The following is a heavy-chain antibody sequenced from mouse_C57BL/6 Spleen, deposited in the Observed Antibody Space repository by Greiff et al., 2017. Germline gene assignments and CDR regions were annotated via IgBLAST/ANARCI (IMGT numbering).Heavy chain of an antibody. CDR3: TRDGPYFDY. CDR2: IRNKANNHAT. V-gene: IGHV6-6*01. J-gene: IGHJ2*01. CDR1: GFTFSDAW. Sequence: EVKLMESGGGLVQPGGSMKLSCAASGFTFSDAWMDWVRQSPEKWLEWVAEIRNKANNHATYYAESVKGRFTISRDDSKSSVYLQMNSLRAEDTGIYYCTRDGPYFDYWGQGTTLTVSS. D-gene: IGHD2-3*01.